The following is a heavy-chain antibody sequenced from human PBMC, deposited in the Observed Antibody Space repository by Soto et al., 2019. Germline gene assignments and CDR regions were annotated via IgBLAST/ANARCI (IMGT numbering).Heavy chain of an antibody. J-gene: IGHJ6*02. D-gene: IGHD3-10*01. V-gene: IGHV3-74*01. CDR1: GFTFSRYW. Sequence: GWSLRLSCAASGFTFSRYWMHWVRQATGKGLVWGSRINSDGSSTSYADSVKGRFTISRDNAKNTPYLQMNSLRAEDTAVYYCARGFGGFGELLFVGGLGMDVWGQGTTVTVSS. CDR3: ARGFGGFGELLFVGGLGMDV. CDR2: INSDGSST.